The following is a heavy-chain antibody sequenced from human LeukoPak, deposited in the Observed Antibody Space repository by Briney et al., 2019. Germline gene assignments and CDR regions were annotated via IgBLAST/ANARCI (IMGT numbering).Heavy chain of an antibody. Sequence: SVKVSCKASGGTFSSYTIGWVRQAPGQGLEWMGRIIPILGIANYAQKFQGRVTITADKSTSTAYMELSSLRSEDTAVYYCARVGRYCSSTSCYRAWNWFDPWGQGTLVTVSS. CDR1: GGTFSSYT. D-gene: IGHD2-2*02. CDR2: IIPILGIA. V-gene: IGHV1-69*02. CDR3: ARVGRYCSSTSCYRAWNWFDP. J-gene: IGHJ5*02.